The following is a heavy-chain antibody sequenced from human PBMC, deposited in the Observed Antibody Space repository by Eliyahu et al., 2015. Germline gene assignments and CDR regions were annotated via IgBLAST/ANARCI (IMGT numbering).Heavy chain of an antibody. CDR1: GFTFSTYA. D-gene: IGHD2-2*01. CDR2: ISGSGSST. V-gene: IGHV3-23*01. CDR3: AKAGGDCSRTTCYMDV. J-gene: IGHJ6*03. Sequence: EVQLLESGGGLVQPGGSLRLSCXASGFTFSTYAMTWVRRAPGKGLEXVXGISGSGSSTXYAXSXKGRFTFSRDNSKNTLYLQMNSLRAEDTAVYFCAKAGGDCSRTTCYMDVWGKGTTVTVSS.